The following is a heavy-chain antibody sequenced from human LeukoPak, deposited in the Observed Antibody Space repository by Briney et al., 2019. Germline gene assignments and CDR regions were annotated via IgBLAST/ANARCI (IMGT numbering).Heavy chain of an antibody. J-gene: IGHJ3*02. CDR3: ARESYTAMAPGAFDI. D-gene: IGHD5-18*01. CDR1: GFTFSDYY. Sequence: GGSLRLSCAASGFTFSDYYMSWIRQAPGKGLEWVSYISSSGSTIYYADSVKGRFTISRDNAKNLLYLQMNSLRAEDTAVYYCARESYTAMAPGAFDIWGQGTMVTVSS. V-gene: IGHV3-11*01. CDR2: ISSSGSTI.